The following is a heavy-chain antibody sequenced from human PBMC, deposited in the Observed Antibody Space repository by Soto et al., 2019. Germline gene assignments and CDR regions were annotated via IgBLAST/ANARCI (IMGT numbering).Heavy chain of an antibody. CDR1: GFTFSSYA. CDR2: ISYDGSNK. V-gene: IGHV3-30-3*01. Sequence: QVQLVESGGGVVQPGRSLRLSCAASGFTFSSYAMHWVRQAPGKGLEWVAVISYDGSNKYYADSVKGRFTISRDNSKNALYPQMNSLRAEDKAVYYCARETGGHYYDRSGQLGYWGQGTLVTVSS. J-gene: IGHJ4*02. D-gene: IGHD3-22*01. CDR3: ARETGGHYYDRSGQLGY.